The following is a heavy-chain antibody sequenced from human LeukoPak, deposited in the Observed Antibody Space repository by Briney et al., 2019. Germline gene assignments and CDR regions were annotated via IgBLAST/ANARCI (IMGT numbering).Heavy chain of an antibody. D-gene: IGHD3-3*01. V-gene: IGHV4-59*01. CDR3: ARVYRDDFWRGYSTHFDY. CDR2: INYSGSA. J-gene: IGHJ4*02. Sequence: PSETLSLTCTVSGGSISNYYWSWIRQPPGKGLEWIGYINYSGSANSNPSLKSRVTISVDTSKNQFSLKLTSVTAADTAVYYCARVYRDDFWRGYSTHFDYWGQGTLVTVSS. CDR1: GGSISNYY.